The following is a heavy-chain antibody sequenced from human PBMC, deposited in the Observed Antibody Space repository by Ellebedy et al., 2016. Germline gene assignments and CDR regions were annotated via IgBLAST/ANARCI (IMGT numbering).Heavy chain of an antibody. D-gene: IGHD5-18*01. CDR3: ARGRGYSYGYGDY. J-gene: IGHJ4*02. Sequence: GGSLRLSCQGSGYSFTTYWIGWVRQMPGKGLELMGIIYPDDSDTRYSPSFQGQVTISADKSISTAYLQWSSLKASDTAMYYCARGRGYSYGYGDYWGQGTLVTVSS. CDR1: GYSFTTYW. CDR2: IYPDDSDT. V-gene: IGHV5-51*01.